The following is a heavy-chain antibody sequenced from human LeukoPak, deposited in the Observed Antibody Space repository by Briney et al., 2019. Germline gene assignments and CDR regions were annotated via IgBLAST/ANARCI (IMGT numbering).Heavy chain of an antibody. J-gene: IGHJ4*02. CDR1: GFTFNSFA. D-gene: IGHD3-10*01. CDR2: ISGSGEGT. Sequence: GPLTLSCAASGFTFNSFAMTWVRQSSGRGLGWVSAISGSGEGTYHADSVKGRFTISRDNSKNTLYLQMNSLGAEDTAVYYCAKTKMPHYYGSGSYVDYWGQGTLVTVSS. CDR3: AKTKMPHYYGSGSYVDY. V-gene: IGHV3-23*01.